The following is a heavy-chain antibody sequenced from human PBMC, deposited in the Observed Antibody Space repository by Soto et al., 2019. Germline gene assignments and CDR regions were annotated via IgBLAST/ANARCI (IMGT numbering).Heavy chain of an antibody. CDR3: ARRYYYGSGRPPPGGMDV. D-gene: IGHD3-10*01. J-gene: IGHJ6*02. Sequence: QVHLVQSGAEVKKPGASVKVSCKASGYTFTNYDINWVRQAPGQGLEWMGWISTYTGNTNYAQKLQGRVTMTTDTTTSTAYMERRRLRSDDTAVYYCARRYYYGSGRPPPGGMDVWGQGTTVTVSS. CDR2: ISTYTGNT. V-gene: IGHV1-18*01. CDR1: GYTFTNYD.